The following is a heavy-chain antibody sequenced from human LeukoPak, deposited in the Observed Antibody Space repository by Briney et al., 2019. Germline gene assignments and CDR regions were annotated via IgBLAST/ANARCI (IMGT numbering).Heavy chain of an antibody. D-gene: IGHD2-15*01. CDR3: AGEYCGGGSCFINWFDP. J-gene: IGHJ5*02. V-gene: IGHV4-4*07. CDR1: GGSISSYY. CDR2: IYTSGST. Sequence: SETLSLTCTVSGGSISSYYWSWIRQPAGKGLEWIGRIYTSGSTNYNPSLKSRVTISVDKSKNQFSLKLSSVTAADTAVYYCAGEYCGGGSCFINWFDPWGQGTLVTVSS.